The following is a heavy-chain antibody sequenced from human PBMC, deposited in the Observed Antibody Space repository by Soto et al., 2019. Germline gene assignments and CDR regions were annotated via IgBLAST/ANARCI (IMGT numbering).Heavy chain of an antibody. CDR1: GGSISRISYH. J-gene: IGHJ4*02. CDR2: IYYSGRT. CDR3: VSLWSPMITFGGARSDY. D-gene: IGHD3-16*01. V-gene: IGHV4-39*05. Sequence: SETPPPTSTVPGGSISRISYHWGWIRKPPGQGLEWVGSIYYSGRTYYNPSLKSRVTISVDTSKNQFSLKLSSVTAADTAVYYCVSLWSPMITFGGARSDYWGQGTLVTVPQ.